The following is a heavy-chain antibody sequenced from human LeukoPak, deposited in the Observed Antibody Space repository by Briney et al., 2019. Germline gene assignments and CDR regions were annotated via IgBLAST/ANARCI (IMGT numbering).Heavy chain of an antibody. CDR2: LYHIGST. Sequence: SETLSLTCTVSGASINTYYWTWIRQPPGKGLQFIGSLYHIGSTNYNPSLKGRVTISVDTSKNHFSLKLSSVTAADTAVYYCARLRGGDYSSYNWFDPWGQGTLVTVSS. CDR1: GASINTYY. CDR3: ARLRGGDYSSYNWFDP. V-gene: IGHV4-59*01. D-gene: IGHD2-21*02. J-gene: IGHJ5*02.